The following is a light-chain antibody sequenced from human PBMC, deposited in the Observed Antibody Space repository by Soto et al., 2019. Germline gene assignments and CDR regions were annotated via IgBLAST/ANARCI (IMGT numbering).Light chain of an antibody. CDR3: QQYGSSGT. J-gene: IGKJ1*01. CDR2: AAS. CDR1: QSVRSN. V-gene: IGKV3-15*01. Sequence: EIVMTQSPATLSVSPGEWATLSCRASQSVRSNLAWYQQRPGQAPRLLIYAASTRATGIPARFSGGGSGTEFTLIIDSLQSEDFAVYYCQQYGSSGTLGQGTKVDIK.